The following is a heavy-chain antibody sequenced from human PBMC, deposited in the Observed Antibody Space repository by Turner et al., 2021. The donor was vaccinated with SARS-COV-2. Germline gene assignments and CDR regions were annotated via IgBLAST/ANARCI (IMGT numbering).Heavy chain of an antibody. Sequence: EVQLVESGGGLVQPGGSLILSCAASGFTFSAYSMNWVGQAPGKGLEWVSYISNSSSTLYYAYSVKGRCTISRDNAKNSLYLQMNSLRAEDTAVYYCARIVRASKTDHWGQGTLVTVSS. CDR2: ISNSSSTL. J-gene: IGHJ4*02. D-gene: IGHD1-26*01. CDR1: GFTFSAYS. V-gene: IGHV3-48*01. CDR3: ARIVRASKTDH.